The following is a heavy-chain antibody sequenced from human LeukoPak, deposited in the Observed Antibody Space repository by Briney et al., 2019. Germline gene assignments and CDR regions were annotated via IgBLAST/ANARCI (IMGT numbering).Heavy chain of an antibody. Sequence: SVKVSCKASGGTFSSYAISWVRQAPGQGLEWMGGIIPIFGTANYAQKFQGRVTITADESTSTAYMELSSLRSEDTAVYYWPKTEYDILTGYYFGWFDPWGQGTLVTVSS. CDR1: GGTFSSYA. D-gene: IGHD3-9*01. J-gene: IGHJ5*02. CDR3: PKTEYDILTGYYFGWFDP. CDR2: IIPIFGTA. V-gene: IGHV1-69*13.